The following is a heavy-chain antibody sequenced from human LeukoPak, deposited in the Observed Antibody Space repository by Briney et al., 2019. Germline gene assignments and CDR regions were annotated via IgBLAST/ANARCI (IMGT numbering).Heavy chain of an antibody. Sequence: SETLSLTCTVSGGSVSTSSYFWGWVRQPPGKGLEWIATISYSENTYYNPSLKSRVNISLDTSKNQFSLNLNSVTAADTAVYYCAREHHYASSGYYLPLDYWGQGTLVTVSS. J-gene: IGHJ4*02. D-gene: IGHD3-22*01. CDR3: AREHHYASSGYYLPLDY. CDR1: GGSVSTSSYF. V-gene: IGHV4-39*07. CDR2: ISYSENT.